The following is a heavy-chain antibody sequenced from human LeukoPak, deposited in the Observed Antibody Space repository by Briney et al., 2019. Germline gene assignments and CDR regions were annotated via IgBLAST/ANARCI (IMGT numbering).Heavy chain of an antibody. CDR2: IYYSGST. J-gene: IGHJ4*02. V-gene: IGHV4-59*08. D-gene: IGHD6-19*01. CDR1: GGSISSYY. Sequence: PSETLSLTCTVSGGSISSYYWSWIRQPPGKGLEWIGYIYYSGSTNYNPSLKSRVTISVDTSKNQFSLKLSFVTAADTAVYYCARHRGSFPEPGFDYWGQGTLVTVSS. CDR3: ARHRGSFPEPGFDY.